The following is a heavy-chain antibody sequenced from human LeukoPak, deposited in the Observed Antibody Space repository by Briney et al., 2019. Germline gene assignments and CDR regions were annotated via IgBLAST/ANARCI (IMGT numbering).Heavy chain of an antibody. CDR2: ISAYNGNT. V-gene: IGHV1-18*01. D-gene: IGHD4-23*01. CDR1: GYTFTSYG. Sequence: GASVKVSCKASGYTFTSYGISWVLQAPGHGLEWMGWISAYNGNTNYAQKLQGRVTMTTDTSTSTAYMELRSLRSDDTAVYYCVTVEYFDYWGQGTLVTVSS. J-gene: IGHJ4*02. CDR3: VTVEYFDY.